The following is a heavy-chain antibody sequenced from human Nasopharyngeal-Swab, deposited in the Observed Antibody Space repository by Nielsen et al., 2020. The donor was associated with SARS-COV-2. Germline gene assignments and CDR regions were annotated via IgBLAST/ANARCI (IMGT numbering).Heavy chain of an antibody. CDR1: GFTFSSYG. V-gene: IGHV3-30*03. D-gene: IGHD1-26*01. CDR3: ARGGMVGATTYGWFDP. CDR2: ISYDGSNK. J-gene: IGHJ5*02. Sequence: GGSLRLSCAASGFTFSSYGMHWVRQAPGKGPECVAVISYDGSNKYHADSVRGRFTISRDDSENTLYLQMNSLRPEDTAVYYCARGGMVGATTYGWFDPWGQGTLVTVSS.